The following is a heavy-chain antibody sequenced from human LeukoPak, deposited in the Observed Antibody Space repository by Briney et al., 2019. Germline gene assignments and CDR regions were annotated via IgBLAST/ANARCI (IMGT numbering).Heavy chain of an antibody. CDR1: GFTFSDYY. V-gene: IGHV3-15*01. J-gene: IGHJ4*02. D-gene: IGHD3-9*01. Sequence: PGGSLRLSCAASGFTFSDYYMSWIRQAPGKGLEWVGRIKSKTDGGTTDYAAPVKGRFTISRDDSKNTLYLQMNSLKTEDTAVYYCTTYHPYFDWPLGGAQNDYWGQGTLVTVSS. CDR3: TTYHPYFDWPLGGAQNDY. CDR2: IKSKTDGGTT.